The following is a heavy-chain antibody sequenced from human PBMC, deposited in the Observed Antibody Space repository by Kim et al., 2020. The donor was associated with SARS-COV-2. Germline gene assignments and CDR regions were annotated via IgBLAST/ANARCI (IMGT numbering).Heavy chain of an antibody. J-gene: IGHJ4*02. CDR1: GFTFSDYW. CDR2: MKQDGSEK. CDR3: AREATMIVVAPDREGGFDY. V-gene: IGHV3-7*01. D-gene: IGHD3-22*01. Sequence: GGSLRLSCAASGFTFSDYWMTWVRQAPGKGLEWVANMKQDGSEKYYVDSVKGRFTISRDNAKNSLYLQMISLRAEDTAVYYCAREATMIVVAPDREGGFDYWGQGTLVTVSS.